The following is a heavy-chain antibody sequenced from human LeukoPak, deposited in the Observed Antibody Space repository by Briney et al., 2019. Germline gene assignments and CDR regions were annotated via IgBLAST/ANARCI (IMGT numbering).Heavy chain of an antibody. J-gene: IGHJ6*04. V-gene: IGHV1-18*01. D-gene: IGHD3-10*01. CDR3: ARFRGRSQYYYDMDV. CDR2: ISAYNGNT. CDR1: GYTFTSYG. Sequence: ASVKVSCKASGYTFTSYGISWVRHAPGQGLEWMGWISAYNGNTNNAQKLQGRVTMTTDTSTSTAYMELRSLRSDDTAVYYWARFRGRSQYYYDMDVWGKGTTVTVSS.